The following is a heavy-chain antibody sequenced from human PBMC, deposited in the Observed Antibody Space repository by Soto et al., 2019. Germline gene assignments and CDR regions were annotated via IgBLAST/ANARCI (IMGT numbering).Heavy chain of an antibody. CDR3: ARADFGRSGWTNGGFLY. J-gene: IGHJ4*02. D-gene: IGHD6-19*01. CDR1: GGSISSYY. CDR2: IYYSGST. V-gene: IGHV4-59*01. Sequence: QVQLQESGPGLVKPSETLSLTCTVSGGSISSYYWSWIRQPPGKGLEWIGYIYYSGSTNYNPSLKSRVTISVDTSKNQFSLKLSSVTAADTAVYYCARADFGRSGWTNGGFLYWGQGTLVTVSS.